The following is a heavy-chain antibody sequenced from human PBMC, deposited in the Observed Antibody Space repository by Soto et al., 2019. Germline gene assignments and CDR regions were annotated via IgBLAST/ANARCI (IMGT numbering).Heavy chain of an antibody. J-gene: IGHJ6*02. V-gene: IGHV4-4*02. CDR1: GGSISSSNW. CDR2: IYHSGST. D-gene: IGHD6-19*01. CDR3: ARVVDRSRVAGYYYYYGMDV. Sequence: SETLSLTCAVSGGSISSSNWCSWVRQPPGKGLEWIGEIYHSGSTNYNPSLKSRVTISVDKSKNQFSLKLSSVTAADTAVYYCARVVDRSRVAGYYYYYGMDVWGQGTTVTVSS.